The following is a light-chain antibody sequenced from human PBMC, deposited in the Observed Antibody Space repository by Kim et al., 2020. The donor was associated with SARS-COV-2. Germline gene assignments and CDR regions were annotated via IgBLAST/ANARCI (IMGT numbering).Light chain of an antibody. CDR2: DAS. Sequence: SVGDGVTIPCQASQDIRKFLNWYQHKPGKAPELLISDASTLRTGVPSRFSGSAAGTHFTFTISNLQPEDIATYYCQQYNNLQAITFGQGTRLEIK. V-gene: IGKV1-33*01. CDR3: QQYNNLQAIT. J-gene: IGKJ5*01. CDR1: QDIRKF.